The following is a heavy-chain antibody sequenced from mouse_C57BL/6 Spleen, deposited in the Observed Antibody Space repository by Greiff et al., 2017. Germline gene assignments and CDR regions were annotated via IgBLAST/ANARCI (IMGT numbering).Heavy chain of an antibody. V-gene: IGHV1-20*01. CDR3: AREGITTGGYFDV. J-gene: IGHJ1*03. Sequence: VQLQQSGPELVKPGDSVKISCKASGYSFTGYFMNWVMQSHGKSLEWIGRINPYNGDTFYNQKFKGKATLTVDKSSSTAHMELRSLTSEDSAVYYCAREGITTGGYFDVWGTGTTVTVSS. CDR2: INPYNGDT. CDR1: GYSFTGYF. D-gene: IGHD1-1*01.